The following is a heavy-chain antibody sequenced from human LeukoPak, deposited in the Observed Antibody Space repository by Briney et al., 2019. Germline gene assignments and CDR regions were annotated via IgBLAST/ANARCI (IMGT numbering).Heavy chain of an antibody. J-gene: IGHJ6*03. Sequence: SVKVSCKASGGTFSSYAISWVRQAPGQGLEWMGGIIPIFGTANYAQKFQGRVTITADESTSTAYMELSSLRSEDTAVYYCARGESSSWYYYYYYMDVWGKGTTVTVSS. CDR1: GGTFSSYA. D-gene: IGHD6-13*01. V-gene: IGHV1-69*01. CDR2: IIPIFGTA. CDR3: ARGESSSWYYYYYYMDV.